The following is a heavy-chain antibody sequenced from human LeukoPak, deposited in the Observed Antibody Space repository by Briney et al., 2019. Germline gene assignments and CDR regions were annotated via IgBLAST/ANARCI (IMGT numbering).Heavy chain of an antibody. CDR2: IYTSGST. D-gene: IGHD5-12*01. V-gene: IGHV4-4*09. CDR1: GGSISTYC. CDR3: ARHGTHSTSPLRY. J-gene: IGHJ4*02. Sequence: SETLSHTCTVSGGSISTYCWSWIRQPPGKGLEWIGYIYTSGSTNYNPSLKSRVTISLDTSKNHFSLKLSSVTAADTAVYYCARHGTHSTSPLRYWGQGTLVTVSS.